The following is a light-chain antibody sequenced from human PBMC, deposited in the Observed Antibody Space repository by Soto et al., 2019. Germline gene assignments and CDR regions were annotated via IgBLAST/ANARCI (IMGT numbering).Light chain of an antibody. CDR3: QSYDTSLSGSV. V-gene: IGLV1-40*01. CDR2: GNS. J-gene: IGLJ2*01. CDR1: SSNIGAGYD. Sequence: LLTQPPSVSGAPGQRVTISCTGTSSNIGAGYDVHWYQHLPGTAPKLLIYGNSDRPSGVPDRFSGSKSGTSASLAITGLQAEDEADYYCQSYDTSLSGSVFGRGTKVTVL.